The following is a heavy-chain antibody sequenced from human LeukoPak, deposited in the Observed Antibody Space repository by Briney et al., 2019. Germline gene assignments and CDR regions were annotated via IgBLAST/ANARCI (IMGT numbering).Heavy chain of an antibody. CDR1: GGSFSGYY. CDR3: ARGVAAAGKNYYYYGMDV. J-gene: IGHJ6*02. Sequence: SETLSLTCAVYGGSFSGYYWSWIRQPPGKGLEWIGEINHSGSTNYNPPLKSRVTISVDTSKNQFSLKLSSVTAADTAVYYCARGVAAAGKNYYYYGMDVWGQGTTVTVSS. V-gene: IGHV4-34*01. CDR2: INHSGST. D-gene: IGHD6-13*01.